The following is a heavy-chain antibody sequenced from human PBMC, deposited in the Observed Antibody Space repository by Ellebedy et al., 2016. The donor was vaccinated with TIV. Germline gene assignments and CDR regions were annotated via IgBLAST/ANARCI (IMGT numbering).Heavy chain of an antibody. V-gene: IGHV1-69*13. CDR1: GGTFSSYA. D-gene: IGHD4-23*01. CDR2: IIPIFGTA. Sequence: AASVKVSCKASGGTFSSYAISWVRQSPGQGLEWMGGIIPIFGTANYAQKFQGRVTITADESTSTAYMELSSLRSEDTAVYYCASYGGNSGYFDYWGQGTLVTVSS. J-gene: IGHJ4*02. CDR3: ASYGGNSGYFDY.